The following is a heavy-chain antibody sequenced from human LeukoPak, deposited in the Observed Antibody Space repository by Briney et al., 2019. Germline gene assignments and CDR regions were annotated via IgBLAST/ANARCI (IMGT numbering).Heavy chain of an antibody. D-gene: IGHD1-7*01. CDR1: GGSVSSGSYY. CDR2: IYYSGST. Sequence: SETLSLTCTVSGGSVSSGSYYWSWIRQPPGKGLEWIGYIYYSGSTNYNPSLKSRVTISVDTSKNQFSLKLSSVTAADTAVYYCASTIRSRTIDYWAREPWSPSPQ. CDR3: ASTIRSRTIDY. J-gene: IGHJ4*02. V-gene: IGHV4-61*01.